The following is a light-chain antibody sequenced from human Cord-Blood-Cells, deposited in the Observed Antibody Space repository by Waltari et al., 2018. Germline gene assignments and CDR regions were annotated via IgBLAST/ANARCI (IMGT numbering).Light chain of an antibody. CDR2: AAS. V-gene: IGKV1-39*01. CDR3: QQSYSTPYT. Sequence: DIQMTQSPSSLSASVGDRVTITCRASQSISSYLNWYQQKPGKAPKLLIYAASSLQSGVPSRFSGSGAETDFTLTSSSLQPEDFAPYYCQQSYSTPYTFGQGTKLEIK. CDR1: QSISSY. J-gene: IGKJ2*01.